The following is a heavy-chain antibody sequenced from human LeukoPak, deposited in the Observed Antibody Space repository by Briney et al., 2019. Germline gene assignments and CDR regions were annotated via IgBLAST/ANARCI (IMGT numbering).Heavy chain of an antibody. CDR3: ARWSSALFYAFDI. D-gene: IGHD6-19*01. J-gene: IGHJ3*02. CDR2: IYYSGST. V-gene: IGHV4-59*08. Sequence: PSETLSLTCTVSGGSISSYYWSWIRQPPGKGLEWIGYIYYSGSTNYNPSLKSRVTISVDTPKNQFSLKLSSVTAADTAVYYCARWSSALFYAFDIWGQGTMVTASS. CDR1: GGSISSYY.